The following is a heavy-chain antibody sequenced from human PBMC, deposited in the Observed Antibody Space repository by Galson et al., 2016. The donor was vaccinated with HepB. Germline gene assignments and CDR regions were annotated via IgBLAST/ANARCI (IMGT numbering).Heavy chain of an antibody. Sequence: QSGAEVKEPGQSLKISCQAFGYNFFNYWIGWVRQMPGKGLEWMAIIYPGDFDIRISPSFRGQVAISADDSISTAYLQWSSLRASDSATYYCARQGYYGSGRRIPDYWGQGTLVTVSS. CDR2: IYPGDFDI. V-gene: IGHV5-51*01. CDR1: GYNFFNYW. J-gene: IGHJ4*02. D-gene: IGHD3-10*01. CDR3: ARQGYYGSGRRIPDY.